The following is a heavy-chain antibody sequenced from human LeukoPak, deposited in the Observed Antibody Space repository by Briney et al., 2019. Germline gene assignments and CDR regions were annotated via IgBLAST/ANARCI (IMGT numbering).Heavy chain of an antibody. CDR2: ISGSGGST. J-gene: IGHJ4*02. Sequence: PGGSLRLSCAASGFTFSSYAMSWVRQAPGKGLEWVSAISGSGGSTYYADSVKGRFTISRDNAKNSLYLQMNSLRAEDTAVYYCARRNDFWSGYPFDYWGQGTLVTVSS. CDR1: GFTFSSYA. CDR3: ARRNDFWSGYPFDY. V-gene: IGHV3-23*01. D-gene: IGHD3-3*01.